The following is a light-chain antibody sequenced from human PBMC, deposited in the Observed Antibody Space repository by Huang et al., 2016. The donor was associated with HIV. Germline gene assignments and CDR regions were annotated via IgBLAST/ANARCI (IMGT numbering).Light chain of an antibody. V-gene: IGKV1-5*03. CDR3: QQYDTYPLT. Sequence: DIQMTQSPSTLSASVGDRVTTTCRASQSISSWLAWYQQKPGKAPKLLMYKASNLESGVPSRFSGSGSGTGFTLTISSLQPDDCATYYCQQYDTYPLTFGGGTKVEIK. CDR1: QSISSW. CDR2: KAS. J-gene: IGKJ4*01.